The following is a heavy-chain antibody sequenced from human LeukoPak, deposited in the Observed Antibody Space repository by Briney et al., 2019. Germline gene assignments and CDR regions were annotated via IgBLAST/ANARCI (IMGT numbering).Heavy chain of an antibody. D-gene: IGHD3-10*01. V-gene: IGHV4-34*01. CDR3: VRGPYGSGISNWFDP. CDR1: GGSFSGYY. J-gene: IGHJ5*02. Sequence: SETLSLTCAVYGGSFSGYYWSWIRQPPGKGLEWIGEINHSGSTNYNPSLKSRVTISVDTSKNQFSLKLSSVTAADTAVYYCVRGPYGSGISNWFDPWGQGTQVIVSS. CDR2: INHSGST.